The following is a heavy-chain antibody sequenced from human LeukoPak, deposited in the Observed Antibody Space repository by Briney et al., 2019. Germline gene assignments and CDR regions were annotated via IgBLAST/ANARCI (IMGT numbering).Heavy chain of an antibody. CDR2: INQDGSEK. CDR1: GFTFSSYW. Sequence: PGGSLRLSCAASGFTFSSYWMSWVRQAPGKGLEWVAHINQDGSEKYYVDSVKGRFTISRDNAKNSLYLQMNSLRAEDTAVYYCARGRSSGWYRTSRYFDYWGQGTLVTVSS. D-gene: IGHD6-19*01. J-gene: IGHJ4*02. CDR3: ARGRSSGWYRTSRYFDY. V-gene: IGHV3-7*04.